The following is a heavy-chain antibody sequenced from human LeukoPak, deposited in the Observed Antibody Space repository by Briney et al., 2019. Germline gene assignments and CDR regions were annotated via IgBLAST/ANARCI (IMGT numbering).Heavy chain of an antibody. CDR3: AREGGNFDFDS. J-gene: IGHJ4*02. D-gene: IGHD4-23*01. V-gene: IGHV4-59*12. CDR2: VNYIGST. CDR1: GFTFSSYS. Sequence: GSLRLSCAASGFTFSSYSMNWVRQAPGKGLEWIGYVNYIGSTFYNPSLKSRVTISLDTSKNQISLNLTTVTAADTAVYYCAREGGNFDFDSWGQGSLVTVSS.